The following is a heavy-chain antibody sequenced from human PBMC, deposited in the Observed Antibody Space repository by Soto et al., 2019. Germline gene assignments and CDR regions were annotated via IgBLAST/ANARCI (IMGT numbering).Heavy chain of an antibody. D-gene: IGHD3-3*02. CDR1: GDSITGDNW. V-gene: IGHV4-4*02. CDR3: ASPKIAFYNWFDP. Sequence: ASETLSLTCAVFGDSITGDNWWSWVRQPPGKGLEWIGEIHHSGATNYNPSLESRVTISVDTSKNQFSLKLSSVTAADMAVYYCASPKIAFYNWFDPWGQGTLVTVSS. CDR2: IHHSGAT. J-gene: IGHJ5*02.